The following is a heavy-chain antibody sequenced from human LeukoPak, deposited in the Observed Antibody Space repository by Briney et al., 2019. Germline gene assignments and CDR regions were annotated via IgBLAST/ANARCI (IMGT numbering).Heavy chain of an antibody. J-gene: IGHJ5*02. Sequence: PSETLSLTCTVSGGSISSYYWSWIRQPPGKGLEWIGEINHSGSTNYNPSLKSRVTISVDTSKNQFSLKLSSVTAADTAVYYCARGMIVVVPAATQGNWFDPWGQGTLVTVSS. CDR1: GGSISSYY. CDR2: INHSGST. V-gene: IGHV4-34*01. D-gene: IGHD2-2*01. CDR3: ARGMIVVVPAATQGNWFDP.